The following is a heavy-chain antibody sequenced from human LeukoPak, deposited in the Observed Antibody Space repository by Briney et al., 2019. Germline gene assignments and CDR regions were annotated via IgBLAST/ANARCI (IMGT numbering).Heavy chain of an antibody. CDR2: IYTSGST. J-gene: IGHJ5*02. CDR3: ARDGGYYYDSSGYYLLNWFDP. Sequence: SETLSLTCTVSGYSISSGYYWGWIRQPAGKGLEWIGRIYTSGSTNYNPSLKSRVTMSVDTSKNQFSLKLSSVTAADTAVYYCARDGGYYYDSSGYYLLNWFDPWGQGTLVTVSS. CDR1: GYSISSGYY. D-gene: IGHD3-22*01. V-gene: IGHV4-4*07.